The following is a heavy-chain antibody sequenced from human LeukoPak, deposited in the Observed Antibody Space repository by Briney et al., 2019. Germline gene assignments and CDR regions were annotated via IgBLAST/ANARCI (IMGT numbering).Heavy chain of an antibody. V-gene: IGHV1-69*04. CDR2: IIPIFGIA. CDR1: GGTFSSYA. J-gene: IGHJ5*02. CDR3: ASGNGDYAPHWFDP. Sequence: ASVKISCKASGGTFSSYAITCVRQAPGQGLEWMGRIIPIFGIANYAQKFQGRVTITADKSTRTAYMELSRLRFEDTAVYYCASGNGDYAPHWFDPWGQGTLVTVSS. D-gene: IGHD4-17*01.